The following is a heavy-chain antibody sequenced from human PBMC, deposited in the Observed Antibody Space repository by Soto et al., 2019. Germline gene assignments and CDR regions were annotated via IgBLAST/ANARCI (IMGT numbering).Heavy chain of an antibody. V-gene: IGHV3-74*01. CDR2: INSDGSST. J-gene: IGHJ4*02. D-gene: IGHD6-13*01. CDR1: GFTFSSSW. Sequence: GGSLRLSCAASGFTFSSSWIHWVRQAPGKGLMWVSRINSDGSSTSYADSVKGRFTISRDNAKNTLYLQMNSLRAEDTAVYYCAREYSSSRYFDYWGQGTLVTVSS. CDR3: AREYSSSRYFDY.